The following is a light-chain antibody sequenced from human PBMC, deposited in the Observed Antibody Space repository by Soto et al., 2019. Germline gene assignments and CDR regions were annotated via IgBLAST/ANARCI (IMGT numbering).Light chain of an antibody. CDR1: SSDVGDNNY. V-gene: IGLV2-14*01. Sequence: QSALTQPASVSGSPGQAITISCTGTSSDVGDNNYVSWYQQHPGKPPKLMIYDVTHRPSGISNRFSGSKSGNTASLTISGLQAEDEADYYCSSYTGSSTLYVFGTGTKLTVL. CDR2: DVT. J-gene: IGLJ1*01. CDR3: SSYTGSSTLYV.